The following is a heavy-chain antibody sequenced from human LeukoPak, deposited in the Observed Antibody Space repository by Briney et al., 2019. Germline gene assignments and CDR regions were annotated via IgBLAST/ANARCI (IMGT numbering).Heavy chain of an antibody. CDR2: IYYSGST. CDR1: GGSISSYY. V-gene: IGHV4-59*08. CDR3: ARRNVYSSSWDYFDY. Sequence: SETLSLTCTVSGGSISSYYWSWIRQPPVKGLEWIGYIYYSGSTNYNPSLKSRVTISVDTSKNQFSLKLSSVTAADTAVYYCARRNVYSSSWDYFDYWGQGTLVTVSS. D-gene: IGHD6-13*01. J-gene: IGHJ4*02.